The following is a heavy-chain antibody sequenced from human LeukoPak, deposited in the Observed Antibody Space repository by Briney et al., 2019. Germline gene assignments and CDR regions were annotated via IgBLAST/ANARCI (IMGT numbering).Heavy chain of an antibody. D-gene: IGHD2-8*02. J-gene: IGHJ4*02. CDR1: GFTFCGNA. CDR3: AKDVIHWSFDH. Sequence: PGGSLRLSCTASGFTFCGNAMGWVRQAPGKGLEWVSGIGSDENRLYADSVKGRFTISRDNSKNTLYLQMNSLRVEDTAVYYCAKDVIHWSFDHWGQGTLVTVSS. V-gene: IGHV3-23*01. CDR2: IGSDENR.